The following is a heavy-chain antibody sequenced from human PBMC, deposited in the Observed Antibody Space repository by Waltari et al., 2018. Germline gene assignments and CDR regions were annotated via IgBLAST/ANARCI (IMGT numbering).Heavy chain of an antibody. CDR3: ALRGLNWNYVDGIFFDY. CDR2: IYSGGST. D-gene: IGHD1-7*01. V-gene: IGHV3-23*03. Sequence: EVQLLESGGGLVQPGGSLRLSCAASGFTFSSYAMSWVRQAPGKGLEWVSVIYSGGSTYYADSVKGRFTISRDNSKNTLYLQMNSLRAEDTAVYYCALRGLNWNYVDGIFFDYWGQGTLVTVSS. J-gene: IGHJ4*02. CDR1: GFTFSSYA.